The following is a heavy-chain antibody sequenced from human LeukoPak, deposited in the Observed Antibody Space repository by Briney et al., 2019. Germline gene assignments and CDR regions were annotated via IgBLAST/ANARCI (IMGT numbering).Heavy chain of an antibody. V-gene: IGHV2-70*11. J-gene: IGHJ4*02. CDR2: IDWDDDK. CDR1: GFSLSTSGMC. CDR3: ARSILVDYYDSSGYFDY. D-gene: IGHD3-22*01. Sequence: SGPTLVNPTQTLTLTCTFSGFSLSTSGMCVSWIRQPPGKALEWLARIDWDDDKYYSTSLKTRLTISKDTSKNQVVLTMTNMDPVDTATYYCARSILVDYYDSSGYFDYWGQGTLVTVSS.